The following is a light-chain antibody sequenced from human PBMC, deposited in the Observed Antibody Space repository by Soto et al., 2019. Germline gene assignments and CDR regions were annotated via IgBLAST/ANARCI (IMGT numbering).Light chain of an antibody. Sequence: DLQMTQSPSTLSASVGDRVTITCRASQSIRSWLAWYQQKPGKAPKLLIYKASSLESGVPSRFSCSGSGKEFAITISSLQPDDLETYFCQQYNSYSSFGHGTKVDIK. CDR3: QQYNSYSS. CDR1: QSIRSW. V-gene: IGKV1-5*03. CDR2: KAS. J-gene: IGKJ3*01.